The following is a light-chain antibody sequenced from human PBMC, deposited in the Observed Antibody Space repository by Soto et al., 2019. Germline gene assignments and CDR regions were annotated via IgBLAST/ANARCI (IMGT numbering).Light chain of an antibody. J-gene: IGKJ5*01. CDR1: QSISSY. CDR3: QQRSNWPLIT. CDR2: AAS. Sequence: SAPIGARVSVTYGASQSISSYLNWYQQKPGKAPKLLIYAASSLQSGVPARFSGSGSGTDFTLTISSLEPEDFAVYYCQQRSNWPLITFGQGTRLEIK. V-gene: IGKV1-39*01.